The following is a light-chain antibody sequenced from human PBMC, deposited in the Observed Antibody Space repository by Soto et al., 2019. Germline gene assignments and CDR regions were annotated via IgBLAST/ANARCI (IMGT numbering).Light chain of an antibody. CDR1: HTISSW. J-gene: IGKJ5*01. CDR3: QQYNNWPLT. Sequence: DIQMTQSPSTLSGSVVDIVTISCLASHTISSWLAWYQQKPGKAPKLLIYKASTLKSGVPSRFSGSGSGTEFTLTISSLQSEDFAVYYCQQYNNWPLTFGQGTRLEIK. CDR2: KAS. V-gene: IGKV1-5*03.